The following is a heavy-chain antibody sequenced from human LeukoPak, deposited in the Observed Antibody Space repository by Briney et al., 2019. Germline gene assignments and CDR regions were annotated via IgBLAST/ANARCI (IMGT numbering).Heavy chain of an antibody. J-gene: IGHJ6*02. CDR3: ARGIQLWLHLYGMDV. CDR1: GFTFSSYS. Sequence: GGSLRLSCAASGFTFSSYSMSWIRQAPGKGLEWVSYISSSGSTIYYADSVKGRFTISRDNAKNSLYLQMNSLRAEDTAVYYCARGIQLWLHLYGMDVWGQGTTVTVSS. D-gene: IGHD5-18*01. V-gene: IGHV3-11*01. CDR2: ISSSGSTI.